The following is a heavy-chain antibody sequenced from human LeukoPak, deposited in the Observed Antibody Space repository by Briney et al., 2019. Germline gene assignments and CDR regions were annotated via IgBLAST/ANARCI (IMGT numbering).Heavy chain of an antibody. CDR2: ISAYNGNT. V-gene: IGHV1-18*01. CDR3: ARAPPIAAGRGSAFAI. CDR1: GYTFTRYG. Sequence: EASVNVSCAASGYTFTRYGRSGVRQAPGQGREWMGWISAYNGNTNYAQKLQGRVTMTTDTSTSKAYMELRSLRSDETAVYSCARAPPIAAGRGSAFAIWGQGPMVTVSS. J-gene: IGHJ3*02. D-gene: IGHD6-13*01.